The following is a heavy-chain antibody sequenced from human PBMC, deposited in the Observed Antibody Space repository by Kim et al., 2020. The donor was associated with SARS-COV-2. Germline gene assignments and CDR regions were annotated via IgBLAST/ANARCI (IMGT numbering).Heavy chain of an antibody. D-gene: IGHD5-18*01. J-gene: IGHJ4*02. Sequence: SFQGNVTISADKSISTAYLQWSSLKASDTAMYYCARHDRYSYGYIGYFDYWGQGTLVTVSS. CDR3: ARHDRYSYGYIGYFDY. V-gene: IGHV5-10-1*01.